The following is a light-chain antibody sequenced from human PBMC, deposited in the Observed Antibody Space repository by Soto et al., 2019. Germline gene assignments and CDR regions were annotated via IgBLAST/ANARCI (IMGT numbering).Light chain of an antibody. Sequence: QSVLTQPPSASGTPGQRVTISCSGSSSNIGSNYVYWYQQLPGTAPKLLIYRNNQRPSGVPDRFSVSKSGTSASLAISGLRSEDEADYYCAAWDDSLSGYVFGTGTRSPS. CDR2: RNN. CDR1: SSNIGSNY. V-gene: IGLV1-47*01. J-gene: IGLJ1*01. CDR3: AAWDDSLSGYV.